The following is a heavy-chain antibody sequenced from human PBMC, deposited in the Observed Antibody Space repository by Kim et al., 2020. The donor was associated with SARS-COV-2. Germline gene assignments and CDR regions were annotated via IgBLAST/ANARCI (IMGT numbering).Heavy chain of an antibody. D-gene: IGHD6-13*01. J-gene: IGHJ6*02. CDR1: GGSVSNGSYY. CDR3: AASTPAAGGTIPSYGLDV. CDR2: TYYSGRT. Sequence: SETLSLTCTVSGGSVSNGSYYWSWIRQPPGKGLEWIGYTYYSGRTDYNPSLKSRVAISVDTSKNQFSLKLTSVTAADTAVYYCAASTPAAGGTIPSYGLDVWGQGTTVTVSS. V-gene: IGHV4-61*01.